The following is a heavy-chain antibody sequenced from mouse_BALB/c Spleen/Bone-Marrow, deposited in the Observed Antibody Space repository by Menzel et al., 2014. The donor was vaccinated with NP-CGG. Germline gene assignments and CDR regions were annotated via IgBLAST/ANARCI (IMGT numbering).Heavy chain of an antibody. CDR1: GFTFSSYA. D-gene: IGHD1-1*01. Sequence: EVKLVESGGGLVKPGGSLKLSCAASGFTFSSYAMSWVRQTPEKRLEWDASISSGGSTYYPDSVKGRFTISRDNARNILYLQMSSLRSEDTAMYYCASLYFYGSSYYTMDYWGQGTSVTVSS. CDR3: ASLYFYGSSYYTMDY. V-gene: IGHV5-6-5*01. CDR2: ISSGGST. J-gene: IGHJ4*01.